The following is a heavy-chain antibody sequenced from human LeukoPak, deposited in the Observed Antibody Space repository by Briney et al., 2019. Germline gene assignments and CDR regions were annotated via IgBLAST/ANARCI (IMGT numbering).Heavy chain of an antibody. CDR2: IYYSGST. J-gene: IGHJ3*01. CDR1: GGSISSTGYC. Sequence: SETLSLTCAVSGGSISSTGYCWAWIRQPPGKGLEWIGTIYYSGSTYHNTSLKSRITMSVATSRNQFSLKLSSVDAADTAVYYCAKAGVRYFDSSGLYAFDFWGQGTTVTVSS. CDR3: AKAGVRYFDSSGLYAFDF. V-gene: IGHV4-39*01. D-gene: IGHD3-22*01.